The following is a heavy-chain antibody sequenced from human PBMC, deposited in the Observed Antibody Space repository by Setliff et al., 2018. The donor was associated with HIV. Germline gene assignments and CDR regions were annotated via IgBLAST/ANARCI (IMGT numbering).Heavy chain of an antibody. CDR3: ARACNVYDYRSDSSGYDY. Sequence: GGSLRLSCAASGLTFSNYWMAWVRQAPGKGLEWVANINLDGGQRYYVDSVKGRFIASTDNAKNSLFLEMNSLKAEDTAVYYCARACNVYDYRSDSSGYDYWGQGTLVTVSS. J-gene: IGHJ4*02. V-gene: IGHV3-7*03. CDR1: GLTFSNYW. CDR2: INLDGGQR. D-gene: IGHD3-22*01.